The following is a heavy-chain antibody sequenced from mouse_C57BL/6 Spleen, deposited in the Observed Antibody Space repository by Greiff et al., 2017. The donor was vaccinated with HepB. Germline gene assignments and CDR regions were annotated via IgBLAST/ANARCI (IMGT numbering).Heavy chain of an antibody. D-gene: IGHD2-4*01. CDR2: INPGSGGT. Sequence: VQLQESGAELVRPGPSVKVSCKASGYAFTNYLIEWVKQRPGQGLEWIGVINPGSGGTNYNEKFKGKATLTADKSSSTAYMQLSSLTSEDSAVYFCARGYYDYWFAYWGQGTLVTVSA. CDR1: GYAFTNYL. V-gene: IGHV1-54*01. CDR3: ARGYYDYWFAY. J-gene: IGHJ3*01.